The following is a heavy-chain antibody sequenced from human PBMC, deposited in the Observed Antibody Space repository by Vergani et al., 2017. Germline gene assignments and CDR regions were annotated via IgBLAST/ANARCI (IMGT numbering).Heavy chain of an antibody. V-gene: IGHV3-21*06. CDR2: IGSSGPYI. Sequence: EVHLLESGGGLVKPGGSLRLSCAASGFTFSDCSMSWVRQAPGKGLEWVAFIGSSGPYINYADSVKGRFIISRDNTNNSLFLQLRSLRAEDAAVYYCARDCTSGGCPDNYGMDVWGQGATVTVSS. D-gene: IGHD2-8*01. CDR3: ARDCTSGGCPDNYGMDV. J-gene: IGHJ6*02. CDR1: GFTFSDCS.